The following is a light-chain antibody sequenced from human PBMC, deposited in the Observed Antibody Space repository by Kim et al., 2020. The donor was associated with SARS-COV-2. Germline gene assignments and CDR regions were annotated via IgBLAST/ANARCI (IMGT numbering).Light chain of an antibody. Sequence: ASVGDRVTITCRASQDISNYLAWYQKKPGKIPRLMIYAASTLQSGVPSRFSGSGSGTHFTLTISGLLPEDFATYYCQKYNGAPRTFGQGTKVDIK. CDR2: AAS. V-gene: IGKV1-27*01. CDR1: QDISNY. CDR3: QKYNGAPRT. J-gene: IGKJ1*01.